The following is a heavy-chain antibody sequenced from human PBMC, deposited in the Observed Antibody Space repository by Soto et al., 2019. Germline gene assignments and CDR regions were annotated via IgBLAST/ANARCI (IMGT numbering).Heavy chain of an antibody. D-gene: IGHD3-10*01. CDR3: VKGSYGSGSRGYLDS. CDR1: GITFRTYA. J-gene: IGHJ4*02. V-gene: IGHV3-23*01. CDR2: VSGSATST. Sequence: GVSLRLSCAASGITFRTYAMAWVRQAPGKGPEWISSVSGSATSTFYADSVKGRFTISRDNSKSTVFLQMNSPRAEDTAVYYCVKGSYGSGSRGYLDSWGQGTLVTVSS.